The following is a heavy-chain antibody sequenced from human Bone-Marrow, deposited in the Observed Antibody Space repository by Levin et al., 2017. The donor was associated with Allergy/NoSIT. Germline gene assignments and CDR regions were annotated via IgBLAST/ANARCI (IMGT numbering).Heavy chain of an antibody. CDR1: GYTFTSYD. Sequence: ASVKVSCKASGYTFTSYDINWVRQATGQGLEWMGWMNPNSGNTGYAQKFQGRVTMTRNTSISTAYMELSSLRSEDTAVYYCARRIQNGGGMDVWGQGTTVTVSS. V-gene: IGHV1-8*01. J-gene: IGHJ6*02. CDR3: ARRIQNGGGMDV. D-gene: IGHD1-1*01. CDR2: MNPNSGNT.